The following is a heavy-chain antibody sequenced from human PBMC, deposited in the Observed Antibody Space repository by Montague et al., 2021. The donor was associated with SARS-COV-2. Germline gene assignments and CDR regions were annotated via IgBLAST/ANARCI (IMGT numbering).Heavy chain of an antibody. J-gene: IGHJ4*02. CDR2: IYYSGST. D-gene: IGHD3-10*01. V-gene: IGHV4-34*01. CDR3: ARREDYYGSGSYPN. CDR1: GGSFSGYY. Sequence: SETLSLTCAVYGGSFSGYYWSWIRQPPGKGLEWIGSIYYSGSTYYNPFLKSRVTISVDTSKNQFSLKLSSVTAADTAVYYCARREDYYGSGSYPNWGQGTLVTVSS.